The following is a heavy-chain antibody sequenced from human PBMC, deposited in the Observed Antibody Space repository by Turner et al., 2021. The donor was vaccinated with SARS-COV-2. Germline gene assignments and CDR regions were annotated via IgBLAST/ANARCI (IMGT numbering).Heavy chain of an antibody. Sequence: QLQLQESGPGLGKPSETLSLTCTFSGSSISSSYYYWGWIRQPPGKGLEWIGSIYYSGSNYYNPSLKGRVTISVDTSKNQFSLKLSSVTAADTAVYYCARQGSGSYYAVPHYWGQGTLVTVSS. J-gene: IGHJ4*02. CDR3: ARQGSGSYYAVPHY. CDR2: IYYSGSN. CDR1: GSSISSSYYY. D-gene: IGHD3-10*01. V-gene: IGHV4-39*01.